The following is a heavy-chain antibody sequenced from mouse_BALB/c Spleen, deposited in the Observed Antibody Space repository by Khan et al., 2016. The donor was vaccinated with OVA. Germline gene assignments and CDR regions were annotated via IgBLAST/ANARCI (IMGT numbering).Heavy chain of an antibody. CDR1: GYTFTSYT. CDR3: VRYWTNYRNDGWFAY. CDR2: INPSSGYN. D-gene: IGHD2-14*01. V-gene: IGHV1-4*01. Sequence: QVQLKESGAELARPGASVKMSCKASGYTFTSYTIHWIKQRPGKGLEWIGYINPSSGYNNYNQKFKDKATLTVDKSSTTAYMQLSSLTSDDSADDNGVRYWTNYRNDGWFAYWGQGTLVTVSA. J-gene: IGHJ3*01.